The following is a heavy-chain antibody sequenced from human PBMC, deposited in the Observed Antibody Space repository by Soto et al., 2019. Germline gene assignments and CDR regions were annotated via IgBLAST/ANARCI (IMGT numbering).Heavy chain of an antibody. CDR3: ARHFYDFLTGPVPYYFDY. V-gene: IGHV4-39*01. CDR2: IYYSGST. Sequence: SETLSLTCTVSGGSISSSTYYWGWIRQPPGKGLEWIGSIYYSGSTYYNPSLKSRVIISVDTSKNQFSLKLRSVTAADTAVYYCARHFYDFLTGPVPYYFDYWGQGTLVTVSS. CDR1: GGSISSSTYY. D-gene: IGHD3-9*01. J-gene: IGHJ4*02.